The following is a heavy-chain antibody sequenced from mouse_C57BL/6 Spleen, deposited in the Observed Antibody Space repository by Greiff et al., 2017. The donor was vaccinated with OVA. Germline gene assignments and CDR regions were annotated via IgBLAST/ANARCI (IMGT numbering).Heavy chain of an antibody. CDR3: ARVYYGSRDY. CDR1: GYTFTSYW. J-gene: IGHJ2*01. D-gene: IGHD1-1*01. V-gene: IGHV1-61*01. Sequence: VQLQQPGAELVRPGSSVKLSCKASGYTFTSYWMDWVKQRPGQGLEWIGNIYPSDSETHYNQKFKDKATLTVDKSSSTAYMQLSSLTSEDSAVYYCARVYYGSRDYWGQGTTLTVSS. CDR2: IYPSDSET.